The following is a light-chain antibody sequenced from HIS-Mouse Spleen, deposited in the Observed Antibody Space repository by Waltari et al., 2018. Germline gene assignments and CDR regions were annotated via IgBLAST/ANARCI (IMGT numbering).Light chain of an antibody. Sequence: QSALTQPASVSGSPGQSITISCPGTSSDFGGYNLVSWYQQHPGKAPKLKIYEGSKRPSGVSNRFSGSKSGNTASLTISGLQAEDEADYYCCSYAGSSTYWVFGGGTKLTVL. CDR3: CSYAGSSTYWV. CDR1: SSDFGGYNL. J-gene: IGLJ3*02. CDR2: EGS. V-gene: IGLV2-23*01.